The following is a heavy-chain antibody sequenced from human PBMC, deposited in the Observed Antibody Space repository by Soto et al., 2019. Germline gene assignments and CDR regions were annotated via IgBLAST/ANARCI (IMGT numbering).Heavy chain of an antibody. Sequence: SETLSLTCTVPGGSISRGDYYWSGIRQPPGKGLEWIGYIYYSGSTYYNPSLKSRVTISVDTSKNQFSLKLSSVTAADTAVYYCARVSCYGGRSGYYHYWGQGTLVTVSS. CDR2: IYYSGST. CDR3: ARVSCYGGRSGYYHY. D-gene: IGHD3-22*01. V-gene: IGHV4-30-4*01. CDR1: GGSISRGDYY. J-gene: IGHJ4*02.